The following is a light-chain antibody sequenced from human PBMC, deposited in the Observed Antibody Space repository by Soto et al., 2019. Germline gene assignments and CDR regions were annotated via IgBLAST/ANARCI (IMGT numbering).Light chain of an antibody. Sequence: DVHMTQSPSSLSASVGDTITITCRASQNVRSYLNWYQQKSGKAPKLLIYESTNLESGVPSRFSGDGFGTDFTLPVSRLHPDDFATYYCQQSFFAPPTFGRGTTVEI. V-gene: IGKV1-39*01. CDR2: EST. J-gene: IGKJ1*01. CDR3: QQSFFAPPT. CDR1: QNVRSY.